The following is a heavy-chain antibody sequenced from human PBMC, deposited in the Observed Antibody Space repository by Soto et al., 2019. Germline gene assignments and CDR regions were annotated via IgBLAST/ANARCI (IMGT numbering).Heavy chain of an antibody. V-gene: IGHV3-43*01. D-gene: IGHD2-2*01. CDR3: AKGDGASYCSSASCSIDS. CDR2: ISWYGTSP. J-gene: IGHJ4*02. Sequence: EVQLVESGGVVVQLGGSLRLSCAASGFTFDDYTMHWVRQGPGKGLEWVSLISWYGTSPYYADSVKGRFTISRDNTKNSLYRQMNRLRPDDTALYYCAKGDGASYCSSASCSIDSWGQGTLVTVSS. CDR1: GFTFDDYT.